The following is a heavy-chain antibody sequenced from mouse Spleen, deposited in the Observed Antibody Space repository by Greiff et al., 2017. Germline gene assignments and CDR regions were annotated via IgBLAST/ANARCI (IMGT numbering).Heavy chain of an antibody. D-gene: IGHD3-1*01. V-gene: IGHV1-82*01. CDR1: GYAFSSSW. CDR3: ARGGSGAMDY. Sequence: QVQLQQSGPELVKPGASVKISCKASGYAFSSSWMNWVKQRPGQGLEWIGWIYPGNVNTKYNEKFKGKATLTADKSSSTAYMQLSSLTSEDSAVYFCARGGSGAMDYWGQGTSVTVSS. J-gene: IGHJ4*01. CDR2: IYPGNVNT.